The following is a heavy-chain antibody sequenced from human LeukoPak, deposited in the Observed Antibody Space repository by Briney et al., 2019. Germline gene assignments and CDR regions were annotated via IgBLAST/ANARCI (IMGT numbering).Heavy chain of an antibody. CDR3: ARDPLSSTWSNYYHAMDV. J-gene: IGHJ6*02. D-gene: IGHD6-19*01. Sequence: ASVKVSCKASDYSFTSYAINWVRQAPGQGLEWLGWISAYNGNTNYAQKFQDRVTLTTDASTSTAYLELRSLTSDDTAVYYCARDPLSSTWSNYYHAMDVWGPGTTVTVPS. CDR2: ISAYNGNT. V-gene: IGHV1-18*01. CDR1: DYSFTSYA.